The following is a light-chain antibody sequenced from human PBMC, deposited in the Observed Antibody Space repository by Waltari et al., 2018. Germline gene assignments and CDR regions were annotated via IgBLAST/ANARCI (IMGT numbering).Light chain of an antibody. J-gene: IGKJ1*01. CDR3: QQYYANPRT. CDR1: RNLLYSPNNKNY. CDR2: WAS. V-gene: IGKV4-1*01. Sequence: DYVMTQSPDSVAVSLGERATINCKSSRNLLYSPNNKNYLAWFQQKAGQPPKLLIYWASSRESGVPDRFSDSGSGSDFTLTISSLQAEDVAVYYCQQYYANPRTFGQGTRVEIK.